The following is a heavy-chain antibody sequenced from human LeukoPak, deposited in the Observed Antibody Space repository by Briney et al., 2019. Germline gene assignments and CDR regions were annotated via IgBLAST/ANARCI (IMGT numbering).Heavy chain of an antibody. D-gene: IGHD3-9*01. CDR1: GGSISSYY. CDR2: IYYSGST. Sequence: PSETLSLTCTVSGGSISSYYWSWIRQPPGKGLEWIGYIYYSGSTNYNPSLKSRVTISVDTSKNQFSLKLSSVTAADTAVYYCARILGGSLDYWGQGTLVTVSS. J-gene: IGHJ4*02. V-gene: IGHV4-59*01. CDR3: ARILGGSLDY.